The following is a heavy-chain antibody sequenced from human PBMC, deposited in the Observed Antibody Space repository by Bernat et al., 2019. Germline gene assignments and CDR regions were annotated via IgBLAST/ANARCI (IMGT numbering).Heavy chain of an antibody. CDR2: IYYSGST. V-gene: IGHV4-31*03. D-gene: IGHD5-12*01. J-gene: IGHJ4*02. CDR3: ARAPMKNIVATIFDY. Sequence: QVQLQESGPGLVKPSQTLSLTCTVSGGSISSGGYYWSWIRQHPGKGLEWIGYIYYSGSTYYNPSLRSRVTISVDTSKNQFSLKLSSVTAADTAVYYCARAPMKNIVATIFDYWGQGTLVTVSS. CDR1: GGSISSGGYY.